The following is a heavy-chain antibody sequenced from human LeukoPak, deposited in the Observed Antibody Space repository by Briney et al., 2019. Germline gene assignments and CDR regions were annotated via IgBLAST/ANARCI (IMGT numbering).Heavy chain of an antibody. V-gene: IGHV4-59*01. Sequence: PSETLSLTCTVAGGSISSYYCSWIRQPPGKGLEWIGYIYYSGSTNYNPSLKSRVTISVDTSKNQFSLKLSSVTAADTAVYYCARTTFSPVHVLLGAYYYDSSGYWYYFDYWGQGTLVTVSS. CDR3: ARTTFSPVHVLLGAYYYDSSGYWYYFDY. D-gene: IGHD3-22*01. CDR1: GGSISSYY. CDR2: IYYSGST. J-gene: IGHJ4*02.